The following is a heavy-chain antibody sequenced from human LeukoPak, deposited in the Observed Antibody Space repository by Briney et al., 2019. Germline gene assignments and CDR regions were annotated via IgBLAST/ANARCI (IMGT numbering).Heavy chain of an antibody. CDR1: GYSFTSYW. V-gene: IGHV5-51*01. Sequence: GESLKISCKGSGYSFTSYWIGWVRQMPGKGLEWMGSIYPGDSDIRYSPSFQGQVTISVDRSISTAYLQWSSLKASDTAIYYCARRAGYCSGGSCPANWFDPWGQGTLVTVSS. CDR2: IYPGDSDI. D-gene: IGHD2-15*01. J-gene: IGHJ5*02. CDR3: ARRAGYCSGGSCPANWFDP.